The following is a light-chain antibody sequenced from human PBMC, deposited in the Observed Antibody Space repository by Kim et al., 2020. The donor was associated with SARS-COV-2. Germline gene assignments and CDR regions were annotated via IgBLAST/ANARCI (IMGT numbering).Light chain of an antibody. CDR1: KLGDKY. CDR3: QAWDSSTEV. Sequence: VPPGQTASITCSGDKLGDKYACWYQQKPGQSPVLVIYQDSKRPSGIPERFSGSNSGNTATLTISGTQAMDEADYYCQAWDSSTEVFGGGTQLTVL. V-gene: IGLV3-1*01. J-gene: IGLJ3*02. CDR2: QDS.